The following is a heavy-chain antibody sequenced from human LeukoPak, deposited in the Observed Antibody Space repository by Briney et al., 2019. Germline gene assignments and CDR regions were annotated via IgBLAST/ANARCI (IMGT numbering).Heavy chain of an antibody. Sequence: ASVKVSCKVSGYTLTELSMHWVRQAPGKGLGWMGGFDPEDGEIIYAQKFQGRVTMTEDTSTDTAYMELSSLRSEDTAVYYCATGRGVVPAAIRTLDYWGQGTLVTVSS. CDR3: ATGRGVVPAAIRTLDY. V-gene: IGHV1-24*01. J-gene: IGHJ4*02. D-gene: IGHD2-2*02. CDR2: FDPEDGEI. CDR1: GYTLTELS.